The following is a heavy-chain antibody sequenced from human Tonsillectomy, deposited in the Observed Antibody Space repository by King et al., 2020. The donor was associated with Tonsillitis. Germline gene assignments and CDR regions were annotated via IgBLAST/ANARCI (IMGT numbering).Heavy chain of an antibody. CDR1: GGSFSDYH. D-gene: IGHD1-14*01. V-gene: IGHV4-34*01. J-gene: IGHJ4*02. CDR3: ARVAGAVYDY. CDR2: INHTGST. Sequence: VQLQQWGAGLWKPSETLSLTCAVYGGSFSDYHWSWIRQPPGQGLEWIGEINHTGSTNYNPSLKSRGTISVDTSKNQFSLRLSAVTAADTAVYYCARVAGAVYDYWGQGTLVTVSS.